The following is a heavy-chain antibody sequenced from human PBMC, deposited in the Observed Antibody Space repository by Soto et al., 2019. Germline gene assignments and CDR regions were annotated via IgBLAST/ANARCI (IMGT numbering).Heavy chain of an antibody. D-gene: IGHD3-3*01. J-gene: IGHJ6*02. V-gene: IGHV4-61*01. CDR3: ARGPAFEIFGVAVYYYGMDV. CDR1: GGSVSSGSYY. Sequence: QVQLQESGPGLVKPSETLSLTCTVSGGSVSSGSYYWSWIRQPPGKGLEWIGYIYYSGSTNYNPSLKSRVTISVDTSKNPFSLKLSSVTAADTAVYYCARGPAFEIFGVAVYYYGMDVWGQGTTVTVSS. CDR2: IYYSGST.